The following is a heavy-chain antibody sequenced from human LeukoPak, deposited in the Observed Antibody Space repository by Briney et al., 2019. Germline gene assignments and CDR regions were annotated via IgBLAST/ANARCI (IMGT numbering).Heavy chain of an antibody. CDR3: ARRRYYYYMDV. V-gene: IGHV4-59*01. J-gene: IGHJ6*03. CDR1: GGSISSYY. CDR2: IYCSGST. Sequence: SETLSLTCTVSGGSISSYYWSWIRQPPGKGLEWIGYIYCSGSTNYNPSLKSRVTISVDTSKNQFSLKLSSVTAADTAVYYCARRRYYYYMDVWGKGTTVTVSS.